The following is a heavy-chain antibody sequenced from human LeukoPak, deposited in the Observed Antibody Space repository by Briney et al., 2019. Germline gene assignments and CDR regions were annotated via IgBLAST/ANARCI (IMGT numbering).Heavy chain of an antibody. CDR3: AIDPVLLWFGDY. V-gene: IGHV4-59*12. J-gene: IGHJ4*02. D-gene: IGHD3-10*01. CDR2: IYYSGST. CDR1: GGSISSYY. Sequence: PSETLSLTCAVSGGSISSYYWSWIRQPPGRGLEWIGYIYYSGSTNYNPSLKSRVTISVDTSKNQFSLKLSSVTAADTAVYYCAIDPVLLWFGDYWGQGTLVTVSS.